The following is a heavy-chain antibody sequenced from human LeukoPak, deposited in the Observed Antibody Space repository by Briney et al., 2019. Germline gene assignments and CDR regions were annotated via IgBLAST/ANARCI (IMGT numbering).Heavy chain of an antibody. J-gene: IGHJ4*02. CDR3: VKGGSGSYYDY. V-gene: IGHV3-64D*06. D-gene: IGHD3-10*01. Sequence: GGSLRLSCSASGFTFSSYAMHWVRQAPGKGLEYVSAISSNGGSTYYADSVKGRFTISRDNSKNTPYLQMSSLRAEDTAVYYCVKGGSGSYYDYWGQGTLVTVSS. CDR2: ISSNGGST. CDR1: GFTFSSYA.